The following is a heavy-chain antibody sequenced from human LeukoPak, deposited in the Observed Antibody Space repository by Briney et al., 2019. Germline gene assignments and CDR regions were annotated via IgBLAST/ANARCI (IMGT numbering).Heavy chain of an antibody. CDR3: ASEGIAAAGTDY. Sequence: PSETLSLTCAVYGGSFSGYYWSWIRQPPGKGLEWIGEINHSGSTNYKPSLKSRVTISVDTSKNQFSLKLSSVTAADTAVYYCASEGIAAAGTDYWGQGTLVTVSS. V-gene: IGHV4-34*01. CDR1: GGSFSGYY. CDR2: INHSGST. J-gene: IGHJ4*02. D-gene: IGHD6-13*01.